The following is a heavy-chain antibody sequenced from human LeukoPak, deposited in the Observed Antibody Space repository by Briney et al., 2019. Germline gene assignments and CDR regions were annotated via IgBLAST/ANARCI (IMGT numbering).Heavy chain of an antibody. CDR3: ARESVVRGVINGMDV. CDR2: VYSGGTT. Sequence: PGGSLRLSCAASGFTVSTNYLSWVRQAPGKGLEWVSVVYSGGTTYHADSVKGRFTISRNNSKNPMYLQMNSLRADDTAVYYCARESVVRGVINGMDVWGQGTMVTVSS. CDR1: GFTVSTNY. V-gene: IGHV3-66*01. D-gene: IGHD3-10*01. J-gene: IGHJ6*02.